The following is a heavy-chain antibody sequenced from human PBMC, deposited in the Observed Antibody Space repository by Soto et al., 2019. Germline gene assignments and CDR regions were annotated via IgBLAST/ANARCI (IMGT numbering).Heavy chain of an antibody. CDR1: GYTFTSYG. D-gene: IGHD6-13*01. Sequence: SVKLACNASGYTFTSYGISWVRQATGQGLEWMGWISAYNGNTNYAQKLQGRVTMTTDTSTSTAYMELRSLRSDDTAVYYCAREGAYSSSWYVGWYFDLWGRGTLVTVSS. CDR3: AREGAYSSSWYVGWYFDL. CDR2: ISAYNGNT. J-gene: IGHJ2*01. V-gene: IGHV1-18*04.